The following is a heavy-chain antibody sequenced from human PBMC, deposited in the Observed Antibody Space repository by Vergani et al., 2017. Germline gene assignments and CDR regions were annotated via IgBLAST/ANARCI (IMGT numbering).Heavy chain of an antibody. CDR1: GASMSSVGYY. Sequence: QVQLQESGPGLVKPSQTLSLTCTVSGASMSSVGYYWTWLRQSAGKRLEWIGDILGSGTANYNPSFQGRVSMSVAKSKNQFSLTLSSVNATDTAVYYCARGSRAEGYSGPDSWGQGTRVTVSS. CDR3: ARGSRAEGYSGPDS. V-gene: IGHV4-61*02. CDR2: ILGSGTA. J-gene: IGHJ4*02. D-gene: IGHD1-26*01.